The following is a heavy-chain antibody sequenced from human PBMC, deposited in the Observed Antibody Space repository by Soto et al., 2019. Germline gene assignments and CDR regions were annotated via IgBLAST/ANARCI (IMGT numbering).Heavy chain of an antibody. CDR1: GVSISSAGYY. V-gene: IGHV4-31*03. CDR2: YSGST. J-gene: IGHJ6*02. CDR3: ARFITTSQSGGPYYYRALDV. Sequence: QVQLQESGPGLVKPSQTLSLTCTVSGVSISSAGYYWSWIRQHPESGLEWIAYSGSTDSNPSLKVRVAISLDTSKNQFSLRLTPVTVADTAVYYCARFITTSQSGGPYYYRALDVWGQGTTVTVSS. D-gene: IGHD3-22*01.